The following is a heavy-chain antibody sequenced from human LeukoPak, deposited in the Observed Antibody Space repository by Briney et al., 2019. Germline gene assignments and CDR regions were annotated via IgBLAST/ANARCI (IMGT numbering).Heavy chain of an antibody. CDR2: MNPNSGNT. CDR1: GYTFTSYD. J-gene: IGHJ5*02. CDR3: ARGQDSSSWYRWFDP. V-gene: IGHV1-8*01. Sequence: ASVKVSCKASGYTFTSYDINWVRQATGQGLEWMGWMNPNSGNTGYAQKFQGRVTMTRSTSISTAYMELSSLRSEDTAVYYCARGQDSSSWYRWFDPWGQGTLVTVSS. D-gene: IGHD6-13*01.